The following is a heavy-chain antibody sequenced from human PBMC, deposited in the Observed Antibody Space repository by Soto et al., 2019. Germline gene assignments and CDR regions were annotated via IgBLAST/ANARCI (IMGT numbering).Heavy chain of an antibody. CDR2: ISGSGGST. J-gene: IGHJ6*02. Sequence: EVQLLESGGGLVQPGGSLRLSCAASGFTFSSYAMSWVRQAPGKGLEWVSAISGSGGSTYYADSVKGRFTISRDNSKNTLYQQMNSLRAEETAVYYCAKGEMDERLMAIAAQDRSMDVWGQGTTVTVSS. V-gene: IGHV3-23*01. CDR1: GFTFSSYA. D-gene: IGHD6-6*01. CDR3: AKGEMDERLMAIAAQDRSMDV.